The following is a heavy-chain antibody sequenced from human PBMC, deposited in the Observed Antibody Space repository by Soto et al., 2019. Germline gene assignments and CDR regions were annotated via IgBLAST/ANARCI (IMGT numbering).Heavy chain of an antibody. D-gene: IGHD4-17*01. Sequence: QVQLVQSGAEVKKPGSSVKVSCKASGGTFSSYTISWVRQAPGQGLEWMGRIIPILGIANYAQKFQGRVTITADKSTSTAYMELSSLRSEDTAVYYCARYYGGNSIPVAFDIWGQGTMVTVSS. J-gene: IGHJ3*02. CDR3: ARYYGGNSIPVAFDI. V-gene: IGHV1-69*02. CDR1: GGTFSSYT. CDR2: IIPILGIA.